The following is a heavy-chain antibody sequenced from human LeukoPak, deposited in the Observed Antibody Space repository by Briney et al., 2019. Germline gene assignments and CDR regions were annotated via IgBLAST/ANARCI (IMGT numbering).Heavy chain of an antibody. J-gene: IGHJ5*02. CDR3: ARRKGYYDSTGYYSYDH. V-gene: IGHV5-51*01. CDR2: IFPGDSDT. Sequence: GESLKISCKGSGYSFTSYWIGWVRPMPGKGLEWMGIIFPGDSDTRYSPSFQGQVTISADKSITTAYLQWSSLKASDTAMYYCARRKGYYDSTGYYSYDHWGQGTLVTVSS. D-gene: IGHD3-22*01. CDR1: GYSFTSYW.